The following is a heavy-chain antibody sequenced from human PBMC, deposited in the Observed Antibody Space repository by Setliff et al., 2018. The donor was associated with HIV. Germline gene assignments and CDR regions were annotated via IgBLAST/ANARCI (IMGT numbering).Heavy chain of an antibody. CDR3: ARSPEWGGGGIDN. J-gene: IGHJ4*02. V-gene: IGHV4-61*09. CDR2: IYTNGYT. CDR1: GGSISSGSYY. Sequence: LTCSVSGGSISSGSYYWTWIRQPAGKGPEWIGHIYTNGYTNYNPSLKSPVTISIDTSKNQFSLSLRSLTAAATAVYYCARSPEWGGGGIDNWGQGTLVTVSS. D-gene: IGHD3-3*01.